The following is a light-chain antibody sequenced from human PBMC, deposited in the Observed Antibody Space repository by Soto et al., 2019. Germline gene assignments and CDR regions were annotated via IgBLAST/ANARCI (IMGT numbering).Light chain of an antibody. CDR3: CSYAGSSTFVV. CDR1: SSDVGSYNL. CDR2: EGS. J-gene: IGLJ2*01. V-gene: IGLV2-23*03. Sequence: QSAPTQPASVSGSPGQSITISCTGTSSDVGSYNLVSWYQQHPGKAPKLMIYEGSKRPSGVSNRFSGSKSGNTASLTISGLRAEDEADYYCCSYAGSSTFVVFGGGTKLTVL.